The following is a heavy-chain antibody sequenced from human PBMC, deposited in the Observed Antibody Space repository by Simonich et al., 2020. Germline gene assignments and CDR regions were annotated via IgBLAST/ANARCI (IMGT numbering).Heavy chain of an antibody. CDR3: AKDLGERITMIVVVIVAFDI. Sequence: GGGLVQPGGSLRLSCAASGFTFSSYAMSWVRQAPGKGLEWVSAISGSGGSTYYADSVKGRFTISRDNSKNTLYLQMNSLRAEDTAVYYCAKDLGERITMIVVVIVAFDIWGQGTMVTVSS. D-gene: IGHD3-22*01. J-gene: IGHJ3*02. CDR2: ISGSGGST. CDR1: GFTFSSYA. V-gene: IGHV3-23*01.